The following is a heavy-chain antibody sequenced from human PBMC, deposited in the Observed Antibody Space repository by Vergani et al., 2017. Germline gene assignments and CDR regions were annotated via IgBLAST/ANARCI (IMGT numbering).Heavy chain of an antibody. CDR2: ISGSGGNT. V-gene: IGHV3-23*01. D-gene: IGHD6-13*01. CDR1: GFTFSSYA. Sequence: EVQLLESGGNLIQPGGSLRLSCGASGFTFSSYAMTWVRLAPGKGLQWVSAISGSGGNTFYTDSVKGRFTISRDNSKNTLYLQMNSLRAEDTAVYYCAKVAHARIAAAGNWFDPWGQGTLVTVSS. CDR3: AKVAHARIAAAGNWFDP. J-gene: IGHJ5*02.